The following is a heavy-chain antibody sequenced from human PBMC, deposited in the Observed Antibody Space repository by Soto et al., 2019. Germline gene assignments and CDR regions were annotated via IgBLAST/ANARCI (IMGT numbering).Heavy chain of an antibody. V-gene: IGHV1-18*01. J-gene: IGHJ6*02. CDR2: ISAYNGNT. Sequence: ASVKVSCKASGYTFTSYGIGWVRQAPGQGLEWMGWISAYNGNTNYAQKLQGRVTMTTDTSTSTAYMELRSLRSDDTAVYYCARDGGEYDDYYYYGMDVWGQGTTVTVSS. CDR3: ARDGGEYDDYYYYGMDV. CDR1: GYTFTSYG. D-gene: IGHD3-10*01.